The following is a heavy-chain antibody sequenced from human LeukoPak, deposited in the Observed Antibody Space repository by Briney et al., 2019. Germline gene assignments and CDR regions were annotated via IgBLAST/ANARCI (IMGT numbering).Heavy chain of an antibody. V-gene: IGHV1-3*01. CDR1: GYTFTSYA. CDR2: INAGNGNT. J-gene: IGHJ3*02. Sequence: ASVKVSCKASGYTFTSYALHWVRQAPGQRREWMGWINAGNGNTKYSQKFQGRVTITRDTSASTAYMELSSLRSEDTAVYYCARDIVVVTANGREDDAFDIWGQGQWSPSLQ. D-gene: IGHD2-21*02. CDR3: ARDIVVVTANGREDDAFDI.